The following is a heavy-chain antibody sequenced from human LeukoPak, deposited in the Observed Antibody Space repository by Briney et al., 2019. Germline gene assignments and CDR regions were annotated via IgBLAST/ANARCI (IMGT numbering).Heavy chain of an antibody. D-gene: IGHD2-2*01. CDR2: IIPIFGMA. J-gene: IGHJ4*02. Sequence: SSDNVSCKPSGGTFRRYALSWVRQAPGHGLEWMGRIIPIFGMADYPQQLHGRVTITADKSTSTAYMELSSLRAEDTAVYYCARARYCSSTSCSFDYWGEGTLVSV. CDR1: GGTFRRYA. CDR3: ARARYCSSTSCSFDY. V-gene: IGHV1-69*04.